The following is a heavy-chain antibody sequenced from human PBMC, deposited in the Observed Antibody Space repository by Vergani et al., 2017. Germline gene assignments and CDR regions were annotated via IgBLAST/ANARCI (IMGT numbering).Heavy chain of an antibody. Sequence: EVQLLESGGGLVQPGGSLRLSCAASGFTFSSYAMSWVRQAPGTGLEWVSAISGSGGSTYYADSVKGRFTISRDNSKNTLYLQMNSLRAEDTAVYYCAKGSARPHLIDYWGQGTLVTVSS. CDR1: GFTFSSYA. CDR3: AKGSARPHLIDY. V-gene: IGHV3-23*01. CDR2: ISGSGGST. D-gene: IGHD6-6*01. J-gene: IGHJ4*02.